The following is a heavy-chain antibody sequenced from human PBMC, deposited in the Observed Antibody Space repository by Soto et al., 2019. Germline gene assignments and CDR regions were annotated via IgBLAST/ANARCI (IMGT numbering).Heavy chain of an antibody. V-gene: IGHV4-39*01. CDR2: VYYSGST. CDR3: ASDYSGYSADPEYYGVEV. CDR1: GGSATLTSYY. Sequence: SETLSLTCSVSGGSATLTSYYWGWIRQPPGKGLEWIGNVYYSGSTNYKPSLKSRVTISVDTSKNQFSLSLKSVTAADTAVYYCASDYSGYSADPEYYGVEVWGQGTTVTVSS. D-gene: IGHD3-22*01. J-gene: IGHJ6*02.